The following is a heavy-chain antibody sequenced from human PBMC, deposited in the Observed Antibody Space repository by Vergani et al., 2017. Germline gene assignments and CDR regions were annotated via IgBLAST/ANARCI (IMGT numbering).Heavy chain of an antibody. CDR1: GGSVSSGEYY. D-gene: IGHD1-1*01. CDR2: IYFNGNT. V-gene: IGHV4-30-4*08. J-gene: IGHJ5*02. Sequence: QVQLQESGPGLVKPSQTLSLICTVSGGSVSSGEYYWNWIRQPPGKGLEWIGYIYFNGNTYYNPSLKNRVTISSDTFKNHFSLKLISVTAADTAIDYCARVGLDWDEVSWGQGALVSVSP. CDR3: ARVGLDWDEVS.